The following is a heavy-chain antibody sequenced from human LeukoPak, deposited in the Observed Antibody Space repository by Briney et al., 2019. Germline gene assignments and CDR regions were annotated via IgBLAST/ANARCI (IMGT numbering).Heavy chain of an antibody. CDR1: GGSIRSYY. CDR3: ARAYYDFWSGYPHYYYYGMDV. Sequence: SETLSLTCTVSGGSIRSYYWRWVRQPPGKGLEWVGYIYYSGSTNYNPSLKRRGTISVDTSKNQFSLKLSSVTAADTAVYYCARAYYDFWSGYPHYYYYGMDVWGQGTTVTVSS. V-gene: IGHV4-59*01. J-gene: IGHJ6*02. CDR2: IYYSGST. D-gene: IGHD3-3*01.